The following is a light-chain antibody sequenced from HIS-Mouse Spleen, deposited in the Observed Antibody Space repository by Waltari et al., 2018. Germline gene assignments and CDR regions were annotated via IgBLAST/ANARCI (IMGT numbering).Light chain of an antibody. V-gene: IGLV2-23*03. Sequence: QSALTQPASVSGSPGQSITISCPGTSSAVGRYNLVSSYQQHPGKAPKLMIYEGSKRPSGVSNRFSGSKSGNTASLTISGLQAEDEADYYCCSYAGSSTFEVFGGGTKLTVL. CDR3: CSYAGSSTFEV. J-gene: IGLJ2*01. CDR2: EGS. CDR1: SSAVGRYNL.